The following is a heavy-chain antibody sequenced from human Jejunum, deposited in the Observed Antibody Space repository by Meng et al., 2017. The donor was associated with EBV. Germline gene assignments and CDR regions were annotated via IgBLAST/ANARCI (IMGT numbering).Heavy chain of an antibody. CDR2: ITVYNGNT. V-gene: IGHV1-18*01. Sequence: QARLGQSGGGVKKPGASVKVSCKPPGYTFPRYGISWVRQAPGNGPGWMGWITVYNGNTNYAPRLQGRVTMTTDLSTSTAYMELRSLRSDDTAVYYCARDSSGYNANDKVSDYWGQGTLVTVSS. CDR3: ARDSSGYNANDKVSDY. D-gene: IGHD5-12*01. CDR1: GYTFPRYG. J-gene: IGHJ4*01.